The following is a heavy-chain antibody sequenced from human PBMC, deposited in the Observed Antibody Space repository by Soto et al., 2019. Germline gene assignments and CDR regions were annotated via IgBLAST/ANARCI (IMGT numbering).Heavy chain of an antibody. CDR2: IYHSGST. Sequence: QVQLQESGPGLVKPSETLSLTCTVSGGSVSSGSYYWSWIRQPPGKGLEWIGYIYHSGSTNYNPSRTRRVTIPVDQSKNQFSLKPSSGTAADTAVYYCARPDGDLITRLWYFNLWGRGTLVTVSS. D-gene: IGHD4-17*01. CDR1: GGSVSSGSYY. J-gene: IGHJ2*01. CDR3: ARPDGDLITRLWYFNL. V-gene: IGHV4-61*01.